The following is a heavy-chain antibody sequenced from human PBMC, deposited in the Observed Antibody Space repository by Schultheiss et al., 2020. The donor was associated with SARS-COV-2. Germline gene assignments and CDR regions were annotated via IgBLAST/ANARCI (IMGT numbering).Heavy chain of an antibody. Sequence: SETLSLTCAVYGGSFSGYYWSWIRQPPGKGLEWIGEINHSGSTKYNPSLKSRVTISVDTSKNQFSLKLSSVTAADTAVYYCARDWRGEYYFDSWGQGTLVTVSS. CDR3: ARDWRGEYYFDS. CDR1: GGSFSGYY. V-gene: IGHV4-34*01. D-gene: IGHD3-10*01. J-gene: IGHJ4*02. CDR2: INHSGST.